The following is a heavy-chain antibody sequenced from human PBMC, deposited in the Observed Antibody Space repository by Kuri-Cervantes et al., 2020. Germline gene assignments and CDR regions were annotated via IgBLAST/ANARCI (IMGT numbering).Heavy chain of an antibody. CDR3: ARGPSYPWFDP. V-gene: IGHV4-38-2*02. CDR2: IYHSGST. Sequence: GSLRLSCTVSGYSISSGYYWGWIRQPPGKGLEWIGSIYHSGSTYYNPSPKSRVTISVDTSKNQFSLKLSSVTAADTAVYYCARGPSYPWFDPWGQGTLVTVSS. J-gene: IGHJ5*02. CDR1: GYSISSGYY.